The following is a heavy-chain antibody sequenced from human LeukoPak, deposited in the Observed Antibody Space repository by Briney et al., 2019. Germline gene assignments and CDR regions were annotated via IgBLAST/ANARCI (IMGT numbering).Heavy chain of an antibody. CDR2: IIPIFGTA. CDR1: GGTFSSYA. CDR3: ARDRFSYDSSGYYPFDFDY. Sequence: SVKVSCKASGGTFSSYAISWVRQAPGQGLEWMGGIIPIFGTANYAQKFQGRVTITADKSTSTAYMELSGLRSEDTAVYYCARDRFSYDSSGYYPFDFDYWGQGTLVTVSS. J-gene: IGHJ4*02. V-gene: IGHV1-69*06. D-gene: IGHD3-22*01.